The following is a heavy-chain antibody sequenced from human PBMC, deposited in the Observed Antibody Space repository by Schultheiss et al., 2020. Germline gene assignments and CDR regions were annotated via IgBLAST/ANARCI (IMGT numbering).Heavy chain of an antibody. CDR1: GGSISSGGYY. J-gene: IGHJ4*02. CDR2: IYYSGST. V-gene: IGHV4-30-4*01. Sequence: SQTLSLTCTVSGGSISSGGYYWSGIRQHPGKGLEWIGYIYYSGSTNYNPSLKSRVTISIDRSKNQFSLKLTSVTAADTAVYYCARASTVVTSFDYWGQGTLVTVSS. CDR3: ARASTVVTSFDY. D-gene: IGHD4-23*01.